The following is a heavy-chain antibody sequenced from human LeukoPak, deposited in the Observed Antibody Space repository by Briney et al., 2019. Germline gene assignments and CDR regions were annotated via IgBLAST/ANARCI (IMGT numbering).Heavy chain of an antibody. CDR1: GFTFSSYA. V-gene: IGHV3-23*01. CDR3: TMRYSSGWYNY. CDR2: ISGSGGST. Sequence: GGSLRLSCAASGFTFSSYAMSWVRQAPGKGLEWVSAISGSGGSTYYAGSVKGRFTISRDNSKNTVSLQMNSLRAEDTAVYYCTMRYSSGWYNYWGQGTLVTVSS. J-gene: IGHJ4*02. D-gene: IGHD6-19*01.